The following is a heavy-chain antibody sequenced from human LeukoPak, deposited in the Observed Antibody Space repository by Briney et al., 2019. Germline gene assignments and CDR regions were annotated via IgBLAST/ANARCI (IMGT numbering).Heavy chain of an antibody. CDR2: ITPSGGT. V-gene: IGHV1-46*01. CDR1: GYTFTSYA. Sequence: ASVKVSCKASGYTFTSYAMHWVRQAPGQGLEWMGWITPSGGTNYPQKFQGRVTMTRDTSTSSVYMELSSLRSEDTAVYYCARGAIAAGGPYYYGMDVWGQGTTVTVAS. D-gene: IGHD6-13*01. CDR3: ARGAIAAGGPYYYGMDV. J-gene: IGHJ6*02.